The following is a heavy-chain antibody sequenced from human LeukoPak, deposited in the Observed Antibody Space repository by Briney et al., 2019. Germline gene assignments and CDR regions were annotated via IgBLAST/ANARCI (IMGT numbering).Heavy chain of an antibody. CDR3: ARTGYSSSWYLYYYYYYYMDV. CDR2: ISSSSSTI. J-gene: IGHJ6*03. V-gene: IGHV3-48*01. D-gene: IGHD6-13*01. CDR1: GFTFTSYG. Sequence: GGSLRLSCAASGFTFTSYGMHWVPQAPGKGLEWVSYISSSSSTIYYADSVKGRFTISRDNAKNSLYLQMNSLRAEDTAVYYCARTGYSSSWYLYYYYYYYMDVWGKGTTVTISS.